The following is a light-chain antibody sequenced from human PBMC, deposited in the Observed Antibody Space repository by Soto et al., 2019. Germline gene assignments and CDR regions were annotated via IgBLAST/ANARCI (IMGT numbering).Light chain of an antibody. CDR3: QQANSYPPQIT. CDR1: QDINSW. J-gene: IGKJ5*01. V-gene: IGKV1D-12*01. Sequence: DIQMTQSPSSVSASVGDRVTITCRASQDINSWLAWYQQKPGKAPKLLIYATSSLQSGVPSRFSGSGSGTDFTLTSSSVQPEDIATYYCQQANSYPPQITFGQGTRLEIK. CDR2: ATS.